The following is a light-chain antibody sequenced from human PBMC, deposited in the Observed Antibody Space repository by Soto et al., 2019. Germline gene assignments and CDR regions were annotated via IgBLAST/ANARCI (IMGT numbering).Light chain of an antibody. V-gene: IGKV1-5*03. CDR1: QSTSTW. J-gene: IGKJ1*01. CDR3: QQYITYPYA. CDR2: EAS. Sequence: DIQMTQSPSTLSASVGDRGTITCRASQSTSTWVAWYQQRPGKTPKLLISEASKLESGVPSRFSGSGSGTELTLTISSLQPDDFATYYCQQYITYPYAFGQGTKVEIK.